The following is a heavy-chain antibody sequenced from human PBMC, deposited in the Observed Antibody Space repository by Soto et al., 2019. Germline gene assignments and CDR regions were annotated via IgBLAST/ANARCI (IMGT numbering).Heavy chain of an antibody. CDR1: GYSFTDYH. D-gene: IGHD2-2*01. CDR2: INPKSGGT. CDR3: ARATPAGSADF. Sequence: ASVKVSCKASGYSFTDYHIHWVRQAPGQGLEWLGRINPKSGGTSTAQKFQGWVTMTTDTSISTASMELTRLTSDDTAVYFCARATPAGSADFWGQGTLVTVSS. V-gene: IGHV1-2*04. J-gene: IGHJ4*02.